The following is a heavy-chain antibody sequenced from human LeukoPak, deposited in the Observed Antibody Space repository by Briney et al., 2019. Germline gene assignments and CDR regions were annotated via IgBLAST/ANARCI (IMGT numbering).Heavy chain of an antibody. J-gene: IGHJ4*02. CDR3: AVDGITRTYYFHY. CDR1: GYTFSSYG. Sequence: ASVKVSCKASGYTFSSYGISWVRQAPGQGLEWMGWISAYNDNTNYAQKLQGRVTMTTDTSTSTAYMELRSLRSDDSAVYCCAVDGITRTYYFHYWGQGTLVTVSS. V-gene: IGHV1-18*01. D-gene: IGHD3-10*01. CDR2: ISAYNDNT.